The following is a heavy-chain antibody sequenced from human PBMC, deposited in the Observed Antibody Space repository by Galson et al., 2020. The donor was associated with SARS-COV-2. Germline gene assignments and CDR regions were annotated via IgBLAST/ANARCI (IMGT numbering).Heavy chain of an antibody. J-gene: IGHJ4*02. CDR3: TTDRYYDDVWESYRYLDY. Sequence: GESLKISCAASGFTFSNAWMSWVRQAPGKGLEWVGRIKSKTDGGTTDYAAPVKGRFTISRDDSKNTLYLQMNSLKTEDTAVYYCTTDRYYDDVWESYRYLDYWGQGTLVTVSS. CDR1: GFTFSNAW. D-gene: IGHD3-16*02. CDR2: IKSKTDGGTT. V-gene: IGHV3-15*01.